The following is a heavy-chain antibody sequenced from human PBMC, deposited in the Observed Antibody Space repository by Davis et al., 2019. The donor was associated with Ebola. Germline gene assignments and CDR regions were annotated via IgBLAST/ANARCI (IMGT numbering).Heavy chain of an antibody. V-gene: IGHV2-26*01. CDR1: GFSLSNARMG. CDR3: ARIFSVRSSGPNWFDP. CDR2: IFSNDEK. D-gene: IGHD6-25*01. Sequence: SGPTLVKPTETLTLTCTVSGFSLSNARMGVSWIRQPPGKALEWLAHIFSNDEKSYSTSLKSRLTISKDTSKSQVVLTMTNMDPVDTATYYCARIFSVRSSGPNWFDPWGQGTLVTVSS. J-gene: IGHJ5*02.